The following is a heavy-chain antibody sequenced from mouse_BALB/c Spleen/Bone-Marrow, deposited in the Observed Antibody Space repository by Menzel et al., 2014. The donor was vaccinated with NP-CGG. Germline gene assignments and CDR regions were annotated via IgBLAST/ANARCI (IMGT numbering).Heavy chain of an antibody. V-gene: IGHV5-6-3*01. D-gene: IGHD2-1*01. CDR2: INGNGGST. Sequence: EVQVVEPGGGLVQPGGSLKLSCAASGFTFSNYGMSWVRQTPDKRLELVATINGNGGSTYYPDSVKGRFTISRDTAKNTLYLQMSSLKSEETAMYYCVRGNYGNYVDYFDFWGQGTTLTVSS. CDR3: VRGNYGNYVDYFDF. CDR1: GFTFSNYG. J-gene: IGHJ2*01.